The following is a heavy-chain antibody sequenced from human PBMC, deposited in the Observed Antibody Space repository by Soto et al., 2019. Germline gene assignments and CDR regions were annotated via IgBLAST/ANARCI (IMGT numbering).Heavy chain of an antibody. V-gene: IGHV3-23*01. Sequence: GGSLRLSCAASGFTFSSYAMSWVRQAPGKGLEWVSAISGSGGSTYYADSVKGRFTISRDNSKNTLYLQMNSLRAEDTAVYYCAKGYSGYDPENYYYYYGMDVWGQGTTVTVS. CDR1: GFTFSSYA. CDR2: ISGSGGST. J-gene: IGHJ6*02. CDR3: AKGYSGYDPENYYYYYGMDV. D-gene: IGHD5-12*01.